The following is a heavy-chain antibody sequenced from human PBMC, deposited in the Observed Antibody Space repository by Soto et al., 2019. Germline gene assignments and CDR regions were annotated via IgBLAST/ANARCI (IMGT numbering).Heavy chain of an antibody. Sequence: QVQLQESGPGLVKPSETLSLTCVVSGGPISTYYWSWIRQSPGKGLEWIGFISYIGTAEYNPSLKSRATISVETSKRQLSLRLTSVSAADTVVYYCARDAGYQLTGAFDIWGQGTMVAVSS. CDR2: ISYIGTA. CDR3: ARDAGYQLTGAFDI. D-gene: IGHD5-18*01. V-gene: IGHV4-59*01. J-gene: IGHJ3*02. CDR1: GGPISTYY.